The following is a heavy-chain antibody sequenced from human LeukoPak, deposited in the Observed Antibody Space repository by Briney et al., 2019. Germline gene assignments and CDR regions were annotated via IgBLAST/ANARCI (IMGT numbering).Heavy chain of an antibody. Sequence: GGSLRLSCAASGFTFSGYAMSWVRQAPGKGLEWVSAISGSGGSTYYADSVKGRFTVSRDNSKNTLCLQMNSLRAEDTAVYYCAKWSTIFGVVIAAHYYYYGMDVWGQGTTVTVSS. V-gene: IGHV3-23*01. J-gene: IGHJ6*02. D-gene: IGHD3-3*01. CDR3: AKWSTIFGVVIAAHYYYYGMDV. CDR2: ISGSGGST. CDR1: GFTFSGYA.